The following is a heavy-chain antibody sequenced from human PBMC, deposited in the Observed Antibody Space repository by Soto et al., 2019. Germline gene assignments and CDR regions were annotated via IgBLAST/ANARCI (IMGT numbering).Heavy chain of an antibody. V-gene: IGHV3-33*01. CDR1: GFTFSCYG. D-gene: IGHD1-1*01. J-gene: IGHJ6*02. CDR3: ARDRTEEDYGMDV. Sequence: QVQLVESGGGVVQPGRSLRLSCAASGFTFSCYGMHWVRQAPGKGLEWVAVIWYDGSNKYYADSVKGRFTISRDNSKNTLYLQMNSLRAEDTAVYYCARDRTEEDYGMDVWGQGTTVTVSS. CDR2: IWYDGSNK.